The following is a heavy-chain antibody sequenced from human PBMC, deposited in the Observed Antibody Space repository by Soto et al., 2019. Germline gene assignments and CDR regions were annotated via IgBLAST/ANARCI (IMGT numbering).Heavy chain of an antibody. CDR1: GFTFSSYG. CDR3: ARDRPQYYYDSSGYYFDAFDI. CDR2: IWYDGSNK. D-gene: IGHD3-22*01. V-gene: IGHV3-33*01. J-gene: IGHJ3*02. Sequence: PGGSLRLSCAASGFTFSSYGMHWVRQAPGKGLEWVAVIWYDGSNKYYADSVKGRFTISRDNSKNTLYLQMNSLRAEDTAVYYCARDRPQYYYDSSGYYFDAFDIWGQGTMVTVSS.